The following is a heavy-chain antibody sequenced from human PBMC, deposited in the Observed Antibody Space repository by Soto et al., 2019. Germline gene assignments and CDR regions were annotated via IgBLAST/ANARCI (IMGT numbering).Heavy chain of an antibody. CDR2: IYYSGST. J-gene: IGHJ4*02. Sequence: SETLSLTCTVAGGSISSYYWSWIRQPPGKGLEWIGYIYYSGSTNYNPSLKSRVTISVDTSKNQFSLKLSSVTAADTAVYYCARIALYGGYDYWGQGTLVPVSS. D-gene: IGHD4-17*01. CDR1: GGSISSYY. CDR3: ARIALYGGYDY. V-gene: IGHV4-59*01.